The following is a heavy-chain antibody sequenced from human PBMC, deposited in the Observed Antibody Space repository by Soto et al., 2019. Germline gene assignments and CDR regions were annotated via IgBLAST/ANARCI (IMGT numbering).Heavy chain of an antibody. CDR2: ISTTSTYI. CDR3: TRDYVMDV. V-gene: IGHV3-21*01. J-gene: IGHJ6*02. CDR1: GFTFSGDS. Sequence: LRLSCAASGFTFSGDSMNWVRQAPGKGLEWVSSISTTSTYIYYADSVKGRFTISRDNANNSLHLQMNSLRAEDTAVYYCTRDYVMDVWGQGTTVTVSS.